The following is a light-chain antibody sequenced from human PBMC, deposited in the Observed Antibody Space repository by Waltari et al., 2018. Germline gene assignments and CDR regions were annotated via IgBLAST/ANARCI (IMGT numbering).Light chain of an antibody. Sequence: QSVLTQPPSAPGTPGQTVTISCSRFSSTIGSATIFWFQQLPGTAPTLPIHMNLQRPSGVPDRFSGSRSGASASLAISGLQSEDEAEYYCAAWDDSLTGVVFGGGTKLTVL. J-gene: IGLJ3*02. CDR3: AAWDDSLTGVV. CDR2: MNL. V-gene: IGLV1-44*01. CDR1: SSTIGSAT.